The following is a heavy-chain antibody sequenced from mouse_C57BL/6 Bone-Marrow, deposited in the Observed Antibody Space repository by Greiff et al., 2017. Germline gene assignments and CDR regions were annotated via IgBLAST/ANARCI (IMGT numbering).Heavy chain of an antibody. V-gene: IGHV1-18*01. D-gene: IGHD2-1*01. CDR3: ARWGYGNYGAWFAY. CDR2: INPNNGGT. CDR1: GYTFTDYN. J-gene: IGHJ3*01. Sequence: VQLQQSGPELVKPGASVKIPCKASGYTFTDYNMDWVKQSHGKSLEWIGDINPNNGGTIYNQKFKGKATLTVDKSSSTAYMELRSLTSEDTAVYYCARWGYGNYGAWFAYWGQGTLVTVSA.